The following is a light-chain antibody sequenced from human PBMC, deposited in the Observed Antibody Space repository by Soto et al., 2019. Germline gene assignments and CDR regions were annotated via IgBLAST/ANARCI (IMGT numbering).Light chain of an antibody. CDR1: SSDVGGYNY. J-gene: IGLJ3*02. V-gene: IGLV2-8*01. CDR2: EVS. CDR3: NAYAGSNNWV. Sequence: SALTQPPSASGSPGQSVTISCTGTSSDVGGYNYVSWYQQHPGKAPKLIIYEVSKWPSGIPDRFSGSKSGNTASLTVSGLQAEDEADYYFNAYAGSNNWVFGGGTQLTVL.